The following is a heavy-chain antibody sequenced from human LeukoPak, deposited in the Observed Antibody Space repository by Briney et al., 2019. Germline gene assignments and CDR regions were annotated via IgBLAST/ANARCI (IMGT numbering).Heavy chain of an antibody. CDR2: IISSGSYI. D-gene: IGHD1-26*01. CDR3: ATEVGATFDA. CDR1: GFTFSIYS. J-gene: IGHJ4*02. V-gene: IGHV3-21*01. Sequence: PGGSLTLSCAASGFTFSIYSMDWVRQAPGKGLEWVSSIISSGSYIYYADSVKGRFTISRDNSKNTLYLRMNSLSADDTAVYYCATEVGATFDAWGQGTLVTVSS.